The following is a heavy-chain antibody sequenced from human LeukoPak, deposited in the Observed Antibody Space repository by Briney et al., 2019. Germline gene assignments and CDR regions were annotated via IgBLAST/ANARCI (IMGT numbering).Heavy chain of an antibody. J-gene: IGHJ4*02. Sequence: SETLSLTCAVSGFSISSGYYWGLIRPPPGKGLEWIGSIYHSGSTYYNPSLKSRVTISVDTSKNQFSLKLSSVTAADTAVYYCARGGAATGNFDYWGQGTLVTVSS. V-gene: IGHV4-38-2*01. D-gene: IGHD2-15*01. CDR1: GFSISSGYY. CDR2: IYHSGST. CDR3: ARGGAATGNFDY.